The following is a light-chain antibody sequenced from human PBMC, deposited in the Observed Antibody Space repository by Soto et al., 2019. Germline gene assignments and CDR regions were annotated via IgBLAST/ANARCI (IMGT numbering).Light chain of an antibody. CDR3: LQDYSYPWT. J-gene: IGKJ1*01. Sequence: EIVLTQSPGTLSLSPGERATLSCSASQSVSNNYLAWYQQKPGQAPRLLIYGASNRATGIPDRFSGSGSGTDFTLTISSLQPEDFATYYCLQDYSYPWTFGQGTKVDIK. CDR2: GAS. V-gene: IGKV3-20*01. CDR1: QSVSNNY.